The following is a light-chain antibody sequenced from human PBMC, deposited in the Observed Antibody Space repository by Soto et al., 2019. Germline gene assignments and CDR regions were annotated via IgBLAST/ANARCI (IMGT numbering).Light chain of an antibody. CDR2: EVS. Sequence: QPSPLSGAPGTAVPISCPGNSSDVGSYNLVSWYQQHPGKAPKLMIYEVSKRPSGVSNRFSGSKSGNTASLTISGLQAEDEADYYCCSYAGSSTYVFGTGTKVTVL. CDR1: SSDVGSYNL. J-gene: IGLJ1*01. V-gene: IGLV2-23*02. CDR3: CSYAGSSTYV.